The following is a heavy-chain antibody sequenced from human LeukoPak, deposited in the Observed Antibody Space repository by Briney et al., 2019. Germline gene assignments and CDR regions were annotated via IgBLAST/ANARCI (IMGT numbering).Heavy chain of an antibody. V-gene: IGHV3-20*04. J-gene: IGHJ4*02. CDR2: INWNGGST. Sequence: PAGSLSLSCAASGFTFDDYGMSWVRQAPGKGLEWVSGINWNGGSTGYADSVKGRFTISRDNAKNSLYLQMNSLRAEDTALYYCARDSPFDSSGYYEFDYWGQGTLVTVSS. CDR1: GFTFDDYG. D-gene: IGHD3-22*01. CDR3: ARDSPFDSSGYYEFDY.